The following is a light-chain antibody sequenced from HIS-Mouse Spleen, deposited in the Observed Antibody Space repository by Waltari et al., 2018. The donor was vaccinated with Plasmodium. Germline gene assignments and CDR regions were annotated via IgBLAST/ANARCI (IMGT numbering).Light chain of an antibody. Sequence: EIVLTRSPGTLSLSPGERAPLSCRASQSVSSSYLAWYQQKPGQAPRLLIYGASSRATGIPDRFSGSGSGKDFTLTISRLEPEDFAVYYCQQYGSSPYTFGQGTKLEIK. CDR3: QQYGSSPYT. J-gene: IGKJ2*01. CDR2: GAS. V-gene: IGKV3-20*01. CDR1: QSVSSSY.